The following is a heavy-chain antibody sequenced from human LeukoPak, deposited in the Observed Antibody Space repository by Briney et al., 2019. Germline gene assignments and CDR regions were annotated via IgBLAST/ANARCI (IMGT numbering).Heavy chain of an antibody. D-gene: IGHD6-19*01. CDR3: TKADSSGCDY. V-gene: IGHV4-34*01. CDR2: INHRGSI. Sequence: PSETLSLTCTVNGGSFSGYYWSWIRQAPGKGLEWIGEINHRGSINYNPSLKSRVTISVDTSKNQFSLKLISVTAADTAVYYCTKADSSGCDYWGQGTLVTVSS. J-gene: IGHJ4*02. CDR1: GGSFSGYY.